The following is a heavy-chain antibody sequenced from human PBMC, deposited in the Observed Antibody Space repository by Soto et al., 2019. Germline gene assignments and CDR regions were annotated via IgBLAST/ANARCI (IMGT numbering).Heavy chain of an antibody. V-gene: IGHV4-31*03. CDR2: ISYSGST. CDR3: ARGVLR. Sequence: QVRLQESGPGLVQPSQTLSLTCTVSGGSISSGGYYWSWIRQHPGTGLEWIGHISYSGSTYYNTSLNSRGTISVGPSRNQFSPIVNSVTAADTAVYYCARGVLRWGQGTLVTVSS. J-gene: IGHJ4*01. CDR1: GGSISSGGYY.